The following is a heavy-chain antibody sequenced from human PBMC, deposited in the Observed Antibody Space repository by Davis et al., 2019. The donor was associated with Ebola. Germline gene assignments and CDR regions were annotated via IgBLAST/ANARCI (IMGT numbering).Heavy chain of an antibody. CDR1: GGTFSSYA. V-gene: IGHV1-69*13. D-gene: IGHD4-11*01. J-gene: IGHJ5*02. Sequence: AASVKVSCKASGGTFSSYAISWVRQAPGQGLEWMGGIIPILGTANYAQKFQGRVTITADESTSTAYMELSSLRSEDTAVYYCARVWGDYSNYVRGWFDPWGQGTLVTVSS. CDR3: ARVWGDYSNYVRGWFDP. CDR2: IIPILGTA.